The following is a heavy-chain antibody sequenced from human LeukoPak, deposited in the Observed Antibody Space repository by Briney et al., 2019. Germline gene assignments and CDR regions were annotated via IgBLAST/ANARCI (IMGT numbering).Heavy chain of an antibody. CDR3: ARTVPTGYSSSWYRGHYYYMDV. CDR1: GYSISSGYY. D-gene: IGHD6-13*01. Sequence: SETLSLTCTVSGYSISSGYYWGWIRQPPGKGLEWIGEINHSGSTNYNPSLKSRVTISVDTSKNQFSLKLSSVTAADTAVYYCARTVPTGYSSSWYRGHYYYMDVWGKGTTVTVSS. CDR2: INHSGST. V-gene: IGHV4-38-2*02. J-gene: IGHJ6*03.